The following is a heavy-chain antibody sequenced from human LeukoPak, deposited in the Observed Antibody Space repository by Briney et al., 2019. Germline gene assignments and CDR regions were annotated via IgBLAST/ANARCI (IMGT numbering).Heavy chain of an antibody. CDR3: VKTFGYCSSTSCYVFDY. Sequence: PGGSLRLSCSASGFTFKNYAMHWVRQAPGKGLEYVSAISSDGGSTYYADSVKGRFTISRDNSKNTLYLQMSSLRTEDTAVYSCVKTFGYCSSTSCYVFDYWGQGTLVTVSS. D-gene: IGHD2-2*01. CDR1: GFTFKNYA. V-gene: IGHV3-64D*09. J-gene: IGHJ4*02. CDR2: ISSDGGST.